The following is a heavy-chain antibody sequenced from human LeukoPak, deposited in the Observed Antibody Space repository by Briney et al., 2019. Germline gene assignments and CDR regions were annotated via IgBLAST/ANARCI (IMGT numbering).Heavy chain of an antibody. CDR2: ISYGGSNK. V-gene: IGHV3-30-3*01. Sequence: RCLRLSCAASGLTFSSYAMHWVRQAPGRGLEWVAVISYGGSNKYYAVPVKGRFTISRDNSKNTLYLQMNSLRAEDPAVYYCARGDWINWGQGTLVTVSS. CDR3: ARGDWIN. J-gene: IGHJ4*02. D-gene: IGHD2-2*03. CDR1: GLTFSSYA.